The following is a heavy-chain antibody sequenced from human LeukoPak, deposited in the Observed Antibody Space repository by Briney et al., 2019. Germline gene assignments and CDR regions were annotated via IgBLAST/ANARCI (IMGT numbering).Heavy chain of an antibody. Sequence: GSLRLSCAAAGFTFSSYSMNWVRQAPGKGLEWIGSIYYSGSTYYNPSLKSRVTISVDTSKNQLYLKLSSVTAADTAVYYCARVGSSSWYWSHYFDYGGQGTLVTVSS. CDR3: ARVGSSSWYWSHYFDY. D-gene: IGHD6-13*01. CDR2: IYYSGST. CDR1: GFTFSSYS. V-gene: IGHV4-39*07. J-gene: IGHJ4*02.